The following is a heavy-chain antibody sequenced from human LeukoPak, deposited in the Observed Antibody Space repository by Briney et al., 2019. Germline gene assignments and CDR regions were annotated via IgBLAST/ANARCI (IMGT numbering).Heavy chain of an antibody. CDR3: AREYSTIFGVVIGGWFDP. J-gene: IGHJ5*02. V-gene: IGHV4-59*01. D-gene: IGHD3-3*01. Sequence: SETLSLTCTVPGGSISSYYWSWIRQPPGKGLEWIGYIYYSGSTNYNPSLKSRVTISVDTSKDQFSLKLSSVTAADTAVYYCAREYSTIFGVVIGGWFDPWGQGTLVTVSS. CDR1: GGSISSYY. CDR2: IYYSGST.